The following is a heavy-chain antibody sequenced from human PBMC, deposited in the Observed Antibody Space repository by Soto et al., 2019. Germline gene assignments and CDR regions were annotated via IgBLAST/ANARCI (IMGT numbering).Heavy chain of an antibody. CDR2: IYYSGST. Sequence: SETRSLACTVSGGSLRSSSYCWGWIRQPPVKGLEWLGSIYYSGSTYYTPTLKSRVTITIDTSNNQAYLKLSSVTTADTAVYYCARSGRRTVEDFDYWGQGTLVTVSS. J-gene: IGHJ4*02. V-gene: IGHV4-39*01. CDR1: GGSLRSSSYC. D-gene: IGHD1-1*01. CDR3: ARSGRRTVEDFDY.